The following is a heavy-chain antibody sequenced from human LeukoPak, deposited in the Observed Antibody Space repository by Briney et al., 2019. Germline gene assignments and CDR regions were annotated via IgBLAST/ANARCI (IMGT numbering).Heavy chain of an antibody. CDR3: ARDRRVTMVRGVIITSDYYYMGV. V-gene: IGHV4-38-2*02. CDR1: GYSISSGYY. CDR2: INHSGST. Sequence: SETLSLTCTVSGYSISSGYYWGWIRQPPGKGLEWIGEINHSGSTNYNPSLKSRVTISVDTSKNQFSLKLSSVTAADTAVYYCARDRRVTMVRGVIITSDYYYMGVWGKGTTVTISS. J-gene: IGHJ6*03. D-gene: IGHD3-10*01.